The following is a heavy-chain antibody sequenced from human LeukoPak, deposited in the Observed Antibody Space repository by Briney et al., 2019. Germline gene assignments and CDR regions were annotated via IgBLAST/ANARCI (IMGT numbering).Heavy chain of an antibody. J-gene: IGHJ4*02. D-gene: IGHD6-19*01. V-gene: IGHV3-64*01. CDR3: ARESATSGWLFDY. CDR1: GFTFSTYA. Sequence: GGSLRLSCAASGFTFSTYAMHWVRQAPGKGLEYVSAISNHGGSTYYANSVKGRFIISRDNSKNTLYLQMGSLRAEDMAVYYCARESATSGWLFDYWGQGTPVTVSS. CDR2: ISNHGGST.